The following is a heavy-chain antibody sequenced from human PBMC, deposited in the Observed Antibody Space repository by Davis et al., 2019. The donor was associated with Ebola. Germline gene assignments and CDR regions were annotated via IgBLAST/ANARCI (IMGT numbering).Heavy chain of an antibody. J-gene: IGHJ6*02. Sequence: SETLSLTCTVSGGSISSGGYYWSWIRQHPGKGLEWIGYMYYSGSTNYNPSLKSRVTISVDTSKNQFSLKLSSVTAADTAVYYCARTRYGDYGMDVWGQGTTVTVSS. CDR2: MYYSGST. CDR1: GGSISSGGYY. D-gene: IGHD3-9*01. CDR3: ARTRYGDYGMDV. V-gene: IGHV4-61*08.